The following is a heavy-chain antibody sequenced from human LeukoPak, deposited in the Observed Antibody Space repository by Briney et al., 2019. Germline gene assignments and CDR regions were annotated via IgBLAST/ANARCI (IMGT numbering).Heavy chain of an antibody. CDR1: GGTFISYA. J-gene: IGHJ4*02. CDR3: ARDRSVVVPAAIYF. Sequence: SVKVSCKASGGTFISYAISWVRQAPGQGLEWMGRIIPILGIANYAQKFQGRVTITADKSTSTAYMELSSLRSEDTAVYYCARDRSVVVPAAIYFWGQGTLVTVSS. V-gene: IGHV1-69*04. D-gene: IGHD2-2*01. CDR2: IIPILGIA.